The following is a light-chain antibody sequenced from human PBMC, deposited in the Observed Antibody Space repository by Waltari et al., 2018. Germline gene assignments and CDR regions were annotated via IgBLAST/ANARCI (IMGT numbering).Light chain of an antibody. V-gene: IGKV1-5*03. CDR1: QSISDW. CDR2: RES. CDR3: QQYNSWGGSS. J-gene: IGKJ3*01. Sequence: DIQMTQSPSTLSASVGDRVTITCRASQSISDWLAWYQQKPGKAPKLLLYRESSLESGVPSMFSGSGSGTEFTLTIGSLQPDDFAIYYCQQYNSWGGSSFGPGTKVEFK.